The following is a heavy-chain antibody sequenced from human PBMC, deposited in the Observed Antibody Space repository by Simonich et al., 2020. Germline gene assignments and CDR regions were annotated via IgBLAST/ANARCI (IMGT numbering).Heavy chain of an antibody. CDR2: ISYDGSNK. CDR3: ASLTGTTMGLDY. CDR1: GFTFSSYA. V-gene: IGHV3-30*07. D-gene: IGHD1-20*01. J-gene: IGHJ4*02. Sequence: QVQLVESGGGVVQPGRSLRLSCAASGFTFSSYAMHWVRQAPGNGLEWVAVISYDGSNKYYAEPVKGRFTISRDNSKNTLYLQMNSLRAEDTAVYYCASLTGTTMGLDYWGQGTLVTVSS.